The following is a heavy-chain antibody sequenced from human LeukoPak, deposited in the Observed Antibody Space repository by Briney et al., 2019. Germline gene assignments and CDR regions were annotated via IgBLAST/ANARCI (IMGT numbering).Heavy chain of an antibody. Sequence: GGSLRLSCAASGFTFSSHTMNWVRQAPGKGLEWVSSISSSSIFIYYADSVKGRFTISRDNSKNTLYMQMNSLRAEDTAVYYCAKGNSGWYDYWGQGTLVTVSS. D-gene: IGHD6-19*01. CDR3: AKGNSGWYDY. CDR2: ISSSSIFI. J-gene: IGHJ4*02. V-gene: IGHV3-21*04. CDR1: GFTFSSHT.